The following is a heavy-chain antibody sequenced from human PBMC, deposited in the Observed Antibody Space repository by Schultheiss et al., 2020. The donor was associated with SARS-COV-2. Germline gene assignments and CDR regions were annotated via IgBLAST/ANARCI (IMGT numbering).Heavy chain of an antibody. J-gene: IGHJ4*02. Sequence: SETLSLTCTVSGGSINSFYWSWIRQPPGKGLEWIGRIYTSGSTNYNPSLKSRVTISVDTSKNQFSLKLSSVTAADTAVYYCARGLGYYGSTTKGDYWAQGTLVTVSS. CDR3: ARGLGYYGSTTKGDY. CDR2: IYTSGST. D-gene: IGHD3-10*01. CDR1: GGSINSFY. V-gene: IGHV4-4*07.